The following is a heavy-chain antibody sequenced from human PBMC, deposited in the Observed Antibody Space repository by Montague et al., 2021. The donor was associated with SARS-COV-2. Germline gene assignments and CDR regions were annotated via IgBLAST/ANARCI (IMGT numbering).Heavy chain of an antibody. V-gene: IGHV4-34*01. D-gene: IGHD2-21*02. CDR1: GGSFSGYS. CDR3: ARRSRVMTAIWALRTSLTSWFDP. CDR2: INHSGST. Sequence: SETLSLTCAVYGGSFSGYSWSWIRQPPGKGLEWIGEINHSGSTNYNPSLKSRVTISVDTSKNQFSLRLSSVTAADTAVYYCARRSRVMTAIWALRTSLTSWFDPWGQETLVTVSS. J-gene: IGHJ5*02.